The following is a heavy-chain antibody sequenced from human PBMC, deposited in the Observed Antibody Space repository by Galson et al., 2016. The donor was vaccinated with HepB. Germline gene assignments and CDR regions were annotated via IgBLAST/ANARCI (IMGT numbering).Heavy chain of an antibody. J-gene: IGHJ4*02. CDR1: GGSISSANNY. V-gene: IGHV4-61*02. CDR2: VYSTGGT. D-gene: IGHD2-15*01. CDR3: ATGSSGGKRRIERHFDH. Sequence: TLSLTCNVSGGSISSANNYWSWIRQPAGKGLEWLGRVYSTGGTSYNPSLKSRLTISVDTSKNQFSLRLSSVTAADTAVYFCATGSSGGKRRIERHFDHWGQGALVTVS.